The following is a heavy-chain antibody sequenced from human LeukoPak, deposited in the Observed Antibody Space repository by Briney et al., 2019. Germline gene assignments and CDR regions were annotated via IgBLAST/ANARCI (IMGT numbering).Heavy chain of an antibody. V-gene: IGHV4-39*07. CDR1: GGSISSSSYY. D-gene: IGHD6-19*01. Sequence: SETPSLTCTVSGGSISSSSYYWGWIRQPPGKGLEWIGSIYYSGSTYYNPSLKSRVTISVDTSKNQFSLKLSSVTAADTAVYYCASRAVAGWYYFDYWGQGTLVTVSS. CDR2: IYYSGST. J-gene: IGHJ4*02. CDR3: ASRAVAGWYYFDY.